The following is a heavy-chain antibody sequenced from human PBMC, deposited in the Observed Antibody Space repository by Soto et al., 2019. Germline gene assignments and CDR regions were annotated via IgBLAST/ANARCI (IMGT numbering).Heavy chain of an antibody. J-gene: IGHJ4*02. Sequence: EVQLVETGGGLIQPGGSLRLSCAASGFTVSTNYMNWVRQAPGRGLEWISIIYSGGSTSYADSVRGRFTISRDNSKNTLHPQMNSLRVEDTAVYYCAREVTGGAAYFDSWGQGTLVTVSS. CDR1: GFTVSTNY. CDR3: AREVTGGAAYFDS. V-gene: IGHV3-53*02. D-gene: IGHD4-4*01. CDR2: IYSGGST.